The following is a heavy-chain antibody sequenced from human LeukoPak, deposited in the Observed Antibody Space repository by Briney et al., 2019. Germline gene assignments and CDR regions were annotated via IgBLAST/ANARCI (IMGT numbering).Heavy chain of an antibody. CDR2: IDWDDDK. CDR3: ARITRGCLNPYSSSMDV. Sequence: SGPTLVNPTQTLTLTCTFSGFSLSTSGMCVSWIRQPPGKALEWLARIDWDDDKYYSTSLKTRLTMSKDTSNNQVVLTMTNMDPVDTAPYSCARITRGCLNPYSSSMDVWGKGPRSPSP. J-gene: IGHJ6*03. D-gene: IGHD6-19*01. V-gene: IGHV2-70*11. CDR1: GFSLSTSGMC.